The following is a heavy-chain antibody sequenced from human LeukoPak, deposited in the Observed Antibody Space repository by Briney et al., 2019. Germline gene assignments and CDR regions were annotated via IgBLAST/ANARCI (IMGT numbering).Heavy chain of an antibody. CDR2: VYYSGST. CDR1: GSSISSYY. J-gene: IGHJ4*02. CDR3: ARFYSGIDY. D-gene: IGHD1-26*01. V-gene: IGHV4-59*01. Sequence: PSETLSLTCTVSGSSISSYYWSWIRQPPGRGLEWLGYVYYSGSTNYNPSLKSRVTISVDTSKNQFSLKLSSVTAADTAVYYCARFYSGIDYWGQGTLVTVSS.